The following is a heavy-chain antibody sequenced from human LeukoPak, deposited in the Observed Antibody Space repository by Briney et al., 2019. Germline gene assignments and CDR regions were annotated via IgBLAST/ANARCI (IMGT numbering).Heavy chain of an antibody. Sequence: GGSLRLSCVASGFTLSYYDMHWVRQATGKGLEWVSGIGTGGDANYAGSVRGRFTISREDAKRSLYLQMNSLRAGDTAVYYCARDRGAGFDLWGQGTLVTVSS. CDR2: IGTGGDA. CDR1: GFTLSYYD. V-gene: IGHV3-13*01. D-gene: IGHD3-10*01. J-gene: IGHJ4*02. CDR3: ARDRGAGFDL.